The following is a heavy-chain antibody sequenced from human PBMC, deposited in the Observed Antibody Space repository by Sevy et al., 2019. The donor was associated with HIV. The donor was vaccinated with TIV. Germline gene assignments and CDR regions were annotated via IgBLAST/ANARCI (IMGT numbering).Heavy chain of an antibody. CDR2: INESGIT. D-gene: IGHD2-2*01. CDR1: GFTFSDYY. Sequence: GSLRLSCTASGFTFSDYYMSWIRQAPGKGLEWIGEINESGITNYNPSLKSRVTISVDTSKKEFSLKLNSVTAADTAVYFCARSPPVVVVPGAPSWFDPWGQGTLVTVSS. J-gene: IGHJ5*02. V-gene: IGHV4-34*08. CDR3: ARSPPVVVVPGAPSWFDP.